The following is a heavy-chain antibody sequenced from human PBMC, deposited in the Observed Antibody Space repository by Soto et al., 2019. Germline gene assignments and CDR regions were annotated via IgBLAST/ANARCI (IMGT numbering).Heavy chain of an antibody. V-gene: IGHV3-23*01. CDR1: GFAFSTYA. Sequence: QTGGSLRLSCAASGFAFSTYAMTWVRQAPGKGLEWVSVISGSGGSSYYAASVKGRFTISRDNSKNTLYLQMNGLRAEDTALYYCAKVTKRAAAGRYEYYKYGMDVWGQGTTVTVSS. CDR3: AKVTKRAAAGRYEYYKYGMDV. D-gene: IGHD6-13*01. J-gene: IGHJ6*02. CDR2: ISGSGGSS.